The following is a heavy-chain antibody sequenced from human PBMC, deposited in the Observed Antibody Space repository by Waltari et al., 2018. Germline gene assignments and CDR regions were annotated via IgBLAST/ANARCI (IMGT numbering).Heavy chain of an antibody. Sequence: QVFLVESGGGVVQPGDSLRLSCVSSGFHFKLHGMHSARQAPGKGLEWVAFTRFDGINKHYADSVKGRFTISRDNIKNTLYLQMNSLRGEDSAMYYCAREDIVSETQWRGNQYRGNSGYDLWGQGTQVSVSS. CDR3: AREDIVSETQWRGNQYRGNSGYDL. J-gene: IGHJ4*01. V-gene: IGHV3-30*02. CDR2: TRFDGINK. D-gene: IGHD5-12*01. CDR1: GFHFKLHG.